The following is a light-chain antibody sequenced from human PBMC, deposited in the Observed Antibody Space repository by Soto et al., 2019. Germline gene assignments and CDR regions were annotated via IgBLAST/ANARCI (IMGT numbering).Light chain of an antibody. CDR3: CSYAGSSTFYV. Sequence: QSVLTQPASVSGSPGQSITISCTGTSSDVGSYNLVSWYQQHPGKAPKLMINEVSKRPSGVSNRFSGSKSGNTASLTISGLQAEDDADYYCCSYAGSSTFYVFGTGTKLTVL. CDR1: SSDVGSYNL. CDR2: EVS. J-gene: IGLJ1*01. V-gene: IGLV2-23*02.